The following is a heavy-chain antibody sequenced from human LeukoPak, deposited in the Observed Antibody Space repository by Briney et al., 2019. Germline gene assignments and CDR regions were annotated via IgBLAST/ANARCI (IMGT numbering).Heavy chain of an antibody. J-gene: IGHJ4*02. CDR3: ARSGLLWFGESPFDY. CDR1: GGSISSYY. D-gene: IGHD3-10*01. Sequence: SETLSLTCTVSGGSISSYYWSWIRQPPGKGLEWIGYIHYSGSTNYNPSLKSRVTISVDTSKNQFSLKLSSVTAADTAAYYCARSGLLWFGESPFDYWGQGTLVTVSS. CDR2: IHYSGST. V-gene: IGHV4-59*01.